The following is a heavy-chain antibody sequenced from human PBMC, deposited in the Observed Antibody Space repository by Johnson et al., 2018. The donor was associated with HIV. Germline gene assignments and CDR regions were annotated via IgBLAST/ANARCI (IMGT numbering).Heavy chain of an antibody. D-gene: IGHD3-22*01. J-gene: IGHJ3*02. Sequence: QVQLVESGGGVVQPGRSLRLSCAASGFTFGSYAMHWVRQAPGKGLEWVALISFDGGTKYYADSVKGRFPISRDNSKITLYLQMNSLRAEDTAVYYCAREGYSYDSSGYYSPFDIWGQGTMVTVSS. CDR3: AREGYSYDSSGYYSPFDI. CDR1: GFTFGSYA. V-gene: IGHV3-30*04. CDR2: ISFDGGTK.